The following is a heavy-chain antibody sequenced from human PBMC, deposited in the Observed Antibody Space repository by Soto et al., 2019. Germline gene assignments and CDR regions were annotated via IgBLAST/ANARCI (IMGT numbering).Heavy chain of an antibody. Sequence: SATLSLTCAVSGGSISSGGYSWSWIRQPPGKGLEWIGYIYHSGSTYYNPSLKSRVTISVDRSKNQFSLKLSSVTAADTAVYYCARVSCTNGVCPNYYYGMDVWGQGTTVTVSS. CDR2: IYHSGST. V-gene: IGHV4-30-2*01. CDR3: ARVSCTNGVCPNYYYGMDV. D-gene: IGHD2-8*01. CDR1: GGSISSGGYS. J-gene: IGHJ6*02.